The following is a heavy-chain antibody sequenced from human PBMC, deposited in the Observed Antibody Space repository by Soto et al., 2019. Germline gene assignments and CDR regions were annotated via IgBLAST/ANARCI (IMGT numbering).Heavy chain of an antibody. D-gene: IGHD2-8*01. CDR1: GGSISSSSYY. CDR2: IYYSGST. V-gene: IGHV4-39*01. CDR3: ASSELVYAIVNWFDP. J-gene: IGHJ5*02. Sequence: PSETLSLTCTVSGGSISSSSYYWGWIRQPPGKGLEWIGSIYYSGSTYYNPSLKSRVTISVDTSKNQFSLKLSSVTAADTAVYYCASSELVYAIVNWFDPWGQGTLVTVSS.